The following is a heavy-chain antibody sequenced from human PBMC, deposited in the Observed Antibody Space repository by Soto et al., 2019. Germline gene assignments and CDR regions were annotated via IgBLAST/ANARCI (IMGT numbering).Heavy chain of an antibody. CDR3: AKGIVVVPAAPYYFDY. V-gene: IGHV3-23*01. D-gene: IGHD2-2*01. J-gene: IGHJ4*02. CDR2: ISGSGGST. Sequence: EVQLLESGGGLVQPGGSLRLSCAASGFIFSSYAMSWVRQAPGKGLEWVSAISGSGGSTYYADSVKGRFTISRDNSKNTLYLQMNSLRAEDTAVYYCAKGIVVVPAAPYYFDYWGQGTLVTVSS. CDR1: GFIFSSYA.